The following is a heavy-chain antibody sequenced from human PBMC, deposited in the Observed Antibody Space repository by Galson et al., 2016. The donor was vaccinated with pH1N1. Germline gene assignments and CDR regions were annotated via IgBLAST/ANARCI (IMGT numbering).Heavy chain of an antibody. V-gene: IGHV3-72*01. J-gene: IGHJ4*02. CDR1: GFTLGDFY. Sequence: SLRLSCAASGFTLGDFYMDWVRQAPGKGLEWVGRITKRPEDYSTQDAASVEGRFTISRDDSENLLYLQMNSLKTGDTAVYYCTRENHHKFDYWGQGTLVTGSS. CDR3: TRENHHKFDY. CDR2: ITKRPEDYST.